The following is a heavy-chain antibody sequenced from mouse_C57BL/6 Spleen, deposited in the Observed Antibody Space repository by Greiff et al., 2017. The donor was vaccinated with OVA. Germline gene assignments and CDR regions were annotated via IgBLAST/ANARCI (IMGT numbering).Heavy chain of an antibody. V-gene: IGHV5-4*01. CDR2: ISDGGSYT. D-gene: IGHD2-12*01. J-gene: IGHJ3*01. CDR3: ARDGGYDRTWFAY. Sequence: EVQLQESGGGLVKPGGSLKLSCAASGFTFSSYAMSWVRQTPEKRLEWVATISDGGSYTYYPDNVKGRFTISRDNAKNNLYLQMSHLKSEDTAMYYCARDGGYDRTWFAYWGQGTLVTVSA. CDR1: GFTFSSYA.